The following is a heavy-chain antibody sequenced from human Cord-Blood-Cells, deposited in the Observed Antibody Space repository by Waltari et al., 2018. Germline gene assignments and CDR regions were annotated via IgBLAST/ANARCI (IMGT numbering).Heavy chain of an antibody. J-gene: IGHJ4*02. D-gene: IGHD3-3*01. CDR1: GGSFSGYY. Sequence: QVQLQQWGAGLLKPSETLSLTCAVYGGSFSGYYWSWIRQPPGKGLELIGEINHCGSTNHNPSLKGRVTISVDTSKNQFSLKLSSVTAADTAVYYCARAGADFWSGYYDYWGQGTLVTVSS. V-gene: IGHV4-34*01. CDR3: ARAGADFWSGYYDY. CDR2: INHCGST.